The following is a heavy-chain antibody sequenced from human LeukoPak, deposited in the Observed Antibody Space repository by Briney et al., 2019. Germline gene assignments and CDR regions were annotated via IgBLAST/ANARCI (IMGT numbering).Heavy chain of an antibody. CDR2: INCNGGST. Sequence: GGSLRLSCAASGFTFDDYGMSWVRQAPGKGLEWVAGINCNGGSTGYADFVKGRFTISRDNATNSLYLQMNGLRAEDTALSYCARVLPSPRYVGSGPNDYWGQGTLVTVSS. D-gene: IGHD3-22*01. CDR1: GFTFDDYG. J-gene: IGHJ4*02. CDR3: ARVLPSPRYVGSGPNDY. V-gene: IGHV3-20*04.